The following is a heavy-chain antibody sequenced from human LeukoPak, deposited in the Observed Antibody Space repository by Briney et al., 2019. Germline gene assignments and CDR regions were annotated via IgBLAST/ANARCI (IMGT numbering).Heavy chain of an antibody. CDR3: ATNRALVPYGSGSLQMDY. D-gene: IGHD3-10*01. V-gene: IGHV4-34*01. CDR2: INHSGST. J-gene: IGHJ4*02. CDR1: GGSFSGYY. Sequence: SETLSLTCAVYGGSFSGYYWSWIRQPPGKGLEWIGEINHSGSTNYNPSLKSRVTISVDTSKNQISLKLSSVTAADTAVYYCATNRALVPYGSGSLQMDYWGQGTLVTVSS.